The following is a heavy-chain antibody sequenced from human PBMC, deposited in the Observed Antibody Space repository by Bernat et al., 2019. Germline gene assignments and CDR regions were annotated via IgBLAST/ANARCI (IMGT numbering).Heavy chain of an antibody. D-gene: IGHD3-10*01. V-gene: IGHV3-43*02. CDR2: ISGDGGST. CDR3: AKELCITILRGLRSCYYGMDV. Sequence: EVHLVESGGGVVQPGGSLRLSCAASGFTFDDYAMHWVRQAPGKGLEWVSLISGDGGSTYYADSVKDRFTVSRDNSKNSLYMQMNSLRTEDTALYYCAKELCITILRGLRSCYYGMDVWGQGTPVTVSS. J-gene: IGHJ6*02. CDR1: GFTFDDYA.